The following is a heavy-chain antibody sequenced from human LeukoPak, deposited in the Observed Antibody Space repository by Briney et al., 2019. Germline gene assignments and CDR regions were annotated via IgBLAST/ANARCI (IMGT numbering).Heavy chain of an antibody. CDR3: AKALTEYTSYYYGMDV. V-gene: IGHV3-30*18. CDR1: GFTFNTYG. Sequence: GRSLRLSCAASGFTFNTYGMNWVRQAPGKGLEWVAVLSYDDGSNKYYADSVKDRFTISRGNSKNTLYLQMNSLRAEDTAVYYCAKALTEYTSYYYGMDVWGQGTTVTVSS. CDR2: LSYDDGSNK. J-gene: IGHJ6*02. D-gene: IGHD1-14*01.